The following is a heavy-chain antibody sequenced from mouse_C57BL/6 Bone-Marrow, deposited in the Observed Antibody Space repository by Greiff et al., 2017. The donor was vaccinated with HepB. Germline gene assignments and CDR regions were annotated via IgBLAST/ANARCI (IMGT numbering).Heavy chain of an antibody. D-gene: IGHD2-5*01. Sequence: QVQLNESGPELVKPGASVKISCKASGYAFSSSWMNWVKQRPGKGLEWIGRIYPGDGDTNYNGKFKGKATLTADKSSSTAYMQLSSLTSEDSAVYFCASSYYSNYWYFDVWGTGTTVTVSS. V-gene: IGHV1-82*01. J-gene: IGHJ1*03. CDR3: ASSYYSNYWYFDV. CDR1: GYAFSSSW. CDR2: IYPGDGDT.